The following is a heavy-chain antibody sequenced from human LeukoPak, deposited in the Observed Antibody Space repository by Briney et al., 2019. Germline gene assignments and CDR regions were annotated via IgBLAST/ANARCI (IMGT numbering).Heavy chain of an antibody. CDR1: GDSISSGDYY. J-gene: IGHJ4*02. V-gene: IGHV4-39*07. CDR2: IYYSGST. CDR3: ARLRYFDWLCIDY. D-gene: IGHD3-9*01. Sequence: SQTLSLTCTVSGDSISSGDYYWSWIRQPPGKGLEWIGSIYYSGSTYYNPSLKSRVTISVDTSKNQFSLKLSSVTAADTAVYYCARLRYFDWLCIDYWGQGTLVTVSS.